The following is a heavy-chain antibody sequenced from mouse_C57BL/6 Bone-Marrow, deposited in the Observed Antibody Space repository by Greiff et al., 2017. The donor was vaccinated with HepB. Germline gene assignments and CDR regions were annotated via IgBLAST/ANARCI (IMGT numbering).Heavy chain of an antibody. CDR2: INPNYGTT. CDR1: GYSFTDYN. D-gene: IGHD1-1*01. Sequence: VKPGASVKISCKASGYSFTDYNMNWVKQSNGKSLEWIGVINPNYGTTSYNQKFKGKATLTVDQSSSTAYMQLNSLTSEDSAVYYCAREGYGSSYVFAYWGQGTLVTVSA. J-gene: IGHJ3*01. CDR3: AREGYGSSYVFAY. V-gene: IGHV1-39*01.